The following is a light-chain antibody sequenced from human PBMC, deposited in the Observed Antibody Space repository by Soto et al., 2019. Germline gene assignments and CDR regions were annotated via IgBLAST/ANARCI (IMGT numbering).Light chain of an antibody. J-gene: IGLJ3*02. CDR3: QSYDNSLSGAWV. V-gene: IGLV1-40*01. CDR1: RSNLGAGYD. CDR2: ANN. Sequence: QSVLTQPPSASGAPGQRVTISCTGTRSNLGAGYDVHWYQQLPGAAPKLLIYANNKRPSGVLDRFSGSKSGTSASLAITGLQAEDEADYYCQSYDNSLSGAWVFGGGTKLTVL.